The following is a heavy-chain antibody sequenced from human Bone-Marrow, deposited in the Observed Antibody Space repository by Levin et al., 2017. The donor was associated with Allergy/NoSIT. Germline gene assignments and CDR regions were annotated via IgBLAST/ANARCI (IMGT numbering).Heavy chain of an antibody. Sequence: ASVKVSCKASGYTFTSCDINWVRQATGQGLEWMGWMNPNSGNTGYAQKFQGRVTMTRNTSISTAYMELSSLRSEDTAVYYCARGAPLGVAARPLGGVYYYGMDVWGQGTTVTVSS. CDR3: ARGAPLGVAARPLGGVYYYGMDV. D-gene: IGHD6-6*01. V-gene: IGHV1-8*01. CDR2: MNPNSGNT. J-gene: IGHJ6*02. CDR1: GYTFTSCD.